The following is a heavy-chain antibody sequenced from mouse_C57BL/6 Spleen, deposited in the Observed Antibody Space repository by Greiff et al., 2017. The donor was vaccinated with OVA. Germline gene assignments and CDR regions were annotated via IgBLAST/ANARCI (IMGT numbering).Heavy chain of an antibody. J-gene: IGHJ2*01. D-gene: IGHD1-1*01. CDR3: ARDTYYYGIAYYFDY. CDR2: ISDGGSYT. V-gene: IGHV5-4*01. CDR1: GFTFSSYA. Sequence: EVKLMESGGGLVKPGGSLKLSCAASGFTFSSYAMSWVRQTPEKRLEWVATISDGGSYTYYPDNVKGRFTISRDNAKNNLYLQMSHLKSEDTAMYYCARDTYYYGIAYYFDYWGQGTTLTVSS.